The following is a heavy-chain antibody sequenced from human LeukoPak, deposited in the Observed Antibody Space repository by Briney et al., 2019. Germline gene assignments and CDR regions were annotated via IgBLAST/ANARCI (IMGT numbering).Heavy chain of an antibody. CDR3: ANDGDSKNVRGYMGD. CDR2: ISGRGVTT. V-gene: IGHV3-23*01. Sequence: GGSLRLACAASGFTSSSYAMSWVRHAPGKGLEWVSTISGRGVTTYYADSVKGRFAISSDSSKNTVYLQMNSLRAEDTAVYFCANDGDSKNVRGYMGDWGQGTLVTVSS. CDR1: GFTSSSYA. J-gene: IGHJ4*02. D-gene: IGHD3-10*02.